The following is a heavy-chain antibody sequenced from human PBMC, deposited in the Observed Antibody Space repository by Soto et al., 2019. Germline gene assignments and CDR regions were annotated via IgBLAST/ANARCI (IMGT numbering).Heavy chain of an antibody. CDR2: ICHSGST. CDR1: GASISSSHW. CDR3: ARGDLSRAADY. V-gene: IGHV4-4*02. Sequence: QVQLQESGPGLVKPSGTLSLTCAVSGASISSSHWWSWVRQPPGKGLEWIGEICHSGSTNYNPSLKSRVSISVDKFENHFSLKLSSMTAADTALYYCARGDLSRAADYWGQGTLVTVSS. J-gene: IGHJ4*02.